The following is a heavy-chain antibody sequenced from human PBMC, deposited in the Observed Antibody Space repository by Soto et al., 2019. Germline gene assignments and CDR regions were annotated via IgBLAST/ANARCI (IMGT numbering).Heavy chain of an antibody. Sequence: SLRLSCASSGFTFSYYYMSWIRQAPGKGLEWVSYISSSGDIIYYADSVKGRFTISRDNAKNSLYLQLNSLRAEDTAVYYCARDLGYYASDGYFDYWGQGTVVTVSS. CDR2: ISSSGDII. J-gene: IGHJ4*02. CDR1: GFTFSYYY. CDR3: ARDLGYYASDGYFDY. D-gene: IGHD3-22*01. V-gene: IGHV3-11*01.